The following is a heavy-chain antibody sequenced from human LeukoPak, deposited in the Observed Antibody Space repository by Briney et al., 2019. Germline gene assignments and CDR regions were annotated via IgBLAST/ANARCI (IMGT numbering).Heavy chain of an antibody. J-gene: IGHJ4*02. V-gene: IGHV3-30*02. Sequence: GGSLRLSCAASGFTFSSYGMHWVRQAPGKGLEWVAFIRYDGSNKYYADSVKGRFTISRDNSKNTLYLQMNSLRAEDTAVYYCAKDQLTYYFDSSGYYPLAYWGQGNLVTVSS. CDR2: IRYDGSNK. D-gene: IGHD3-22*01. CDR1: GFTFSSYG. CDR3: AKDQLTYYFDSSGYYPLAY.